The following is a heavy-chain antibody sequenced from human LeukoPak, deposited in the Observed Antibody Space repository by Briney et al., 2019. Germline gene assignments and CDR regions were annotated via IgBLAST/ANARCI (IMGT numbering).Heavy chain of an antibody. D-gene: IGHD1-26*01. CDR1: GFTFTNYA. J-gene: IGHJ4*02. Sequence: GGSLRLSCAASGFTFTNYAIHWVRQVPGKGLEWVAVISYDGSNKYYADSVKGRFTISRDNSKNTLDLQMNSLRVEDTAVYYCAIPPGELQKGVDYWGQGTLVTVSS. V-gene: IGHV3-30-3*01. CDR2: ISYDGSNK. CDR3: AIPPGELQKGVDY.